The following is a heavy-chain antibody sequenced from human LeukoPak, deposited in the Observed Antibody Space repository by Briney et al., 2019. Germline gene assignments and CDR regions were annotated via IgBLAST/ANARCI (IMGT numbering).Heavy chain of an antibody. CDR1: GYTFTSYD. J-gene: IGHJ4*02. V-gene: IGHV1-8*01. CDR2: MNPNSGNT. CDR3: ARAMDSSGFYPFWY. D-gene: IGHD3-22*01. Sequence: ASVKVSCKTSGYTFTSYDINWVRQATGQGLERMGWMNPNSGNTGYAQKFQGRVTMTRNTSLSTAYIELSSLRSDDTAMYYCARAMDSSGFYPFWYWGQGTLVTVSS.